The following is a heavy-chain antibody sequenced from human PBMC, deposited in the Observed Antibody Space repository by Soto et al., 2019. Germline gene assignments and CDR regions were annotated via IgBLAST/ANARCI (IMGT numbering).Heavy chain of an antibody. V-gene: IGHV3-53*02. CDR1: GFTVSSNY. CDR3: AGSPSGSYYFDY. Sequence: EVQLVETGGGLIQPGGSLRLSCAASGFTVSSNYMSWVRQAPGKGLEWVSVIYSGGSTYYADSVKGRFTNPRDNSKNTLYRQMNGLRAEDTSVYYWAGSPSGSYYFDYWGKGTLV. CDR2: IYSGGST. D-gene: IGHD1-26*01. J-gene: IGHJ4*02.